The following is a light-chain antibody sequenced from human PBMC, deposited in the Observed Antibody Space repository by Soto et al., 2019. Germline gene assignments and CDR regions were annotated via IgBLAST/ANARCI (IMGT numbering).Light chain of an antibody. V-gene: IGLV2-8*01. CDR3: SSYAGSNTVL. J-gene: IGLJ7*01. CDR1: SSDIGGYNY. CDR2: EVT. Sequence: QSALTQPPSASGSPGQSVTISCTGTSSDIGGYNYVSWYQQRPGKAPKLMIYEVTKRPSGVPDRFSGSKSGSTASLTVSGLQAEDKADYFCSSYAGSNTVLFGGGTQLTVL.